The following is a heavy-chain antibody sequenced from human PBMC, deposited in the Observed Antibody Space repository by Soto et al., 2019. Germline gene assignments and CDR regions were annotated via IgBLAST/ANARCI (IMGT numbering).Heavy chain of an antibody. V-gene: IGHV1-46*01. J-gene: IGHJ3*02. CDR2: INPSGGST. Sequence: ASVKVSCKASGYTFTSYYMHWVRQAPGQGLEWMGIINPSGGSTSYAQKFQGRVTMTRDTSTSTVYMELSSLRSEDTAVYYCGRVGNYYDSSGYSELPIWGQGKMVTVSS. CDR1: GYTFTSYY. CDR3: GRVGNYYDSSGYSELPI. D-gene: IGHD3-22*01.